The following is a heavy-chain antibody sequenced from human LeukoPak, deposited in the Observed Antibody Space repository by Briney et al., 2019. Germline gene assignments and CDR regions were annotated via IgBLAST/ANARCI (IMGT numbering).Heavy chain of an antibody. J-gene: IGHJ4*02. CDR3: AKDLITMVRGVIITNGGFFDY. V-gene: IGHV3-23*01. CDR1: GFTFSSYA. D-gene: IGHD3-10*01. CDR2: ISGSGGST. Sequence: GGSLRLSCAASGFTFSSYATSWVRQAPGKGLEWVSAISGSGGSTYYADSVKGRFTISRDNSKNTLYLQMNSLRAEDTAVYYCAKDLITMVRGVIITNGGFFDYWGQGTLVTVSS.